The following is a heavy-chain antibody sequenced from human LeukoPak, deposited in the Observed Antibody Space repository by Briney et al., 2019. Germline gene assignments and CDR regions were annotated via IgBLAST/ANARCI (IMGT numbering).Heavy chain of an antibody. CDR2: IYYGGST. D-gene: IGHD2-2*01. CDR1: GGSISSYY. V-gene: IGHV4-59*01. Sequence: SETLSLTCTVSGGSISSYYWSWIRQPPGKGLEWIGYIYYGGSTNYNPSLKSRVTISVDTSKNQFSLKLSSVTAADTAVYYCARETGIGYCSSTSCPRGYNWFDPWGQGTLVTVSS. CDR3: ARETGIGYCSSTSCPRGYNWFDP. J-gene: IGHJ5*02.